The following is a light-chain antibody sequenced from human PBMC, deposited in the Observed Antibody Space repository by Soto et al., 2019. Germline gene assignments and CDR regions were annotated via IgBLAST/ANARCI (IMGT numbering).Light chain of an antibody. CDR2: DAY. J-gene: IGKJ5*01. CDR1: QTISTY. V-gene: IGKV1-33*01. CDR3: KQYDDYPIT. Sequence: DIQNTQSPSSLSASVGDRGTLSFRASQTISTYLNWYQQKAGKAHKLLIYDAYNLETGVQSRFSGSGSGTDFNFTIKSLQPEDIATYYCKQYDDYPITFGRGTRLEIK.